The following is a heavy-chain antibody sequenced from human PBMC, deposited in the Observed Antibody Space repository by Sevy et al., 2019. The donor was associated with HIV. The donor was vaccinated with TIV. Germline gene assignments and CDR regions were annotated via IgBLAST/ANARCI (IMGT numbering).Heavy chain of an antibody. CDR1: GFTFSRYA. CDR3: AKGTSDTSGYFSKFDY. V-gene: IGHV3-23*01. D-gene: IGHD3-22*01. J-gene: IGHJ4*02. Sequence: GGSLRLSCTIAGFTFSRYAMSWVRQAPGKGLEWVSTISNNGGRTNYADFVKGRFTVSRDNSNNTLFLQLSSVRVEDTATYYCAKGTSDTSGYFSKFDYWGQGTLVTVSS. CDR2: ISNNGGRT.